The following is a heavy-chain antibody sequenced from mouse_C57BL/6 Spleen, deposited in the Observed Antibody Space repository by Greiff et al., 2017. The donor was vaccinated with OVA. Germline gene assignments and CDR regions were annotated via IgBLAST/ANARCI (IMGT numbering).Heavy chain of an antibody. J-gene: IGHJ4*01. CDR2: LSSGGDYI. D-gene: IGHD1-1*01. V-gene: IGHV5-9-1*02. Sequence: EVHLVESGEGLVKPGGSLKLSCAASGFTFSSYAMSWVRQTPEKRLEWVAYLSSGGDYIYYADTVKGRFTISRDNARNTLYLQMSSLKSEDTAMYYCTRDQNYGSSYAMDYWGQGTSVTVSS. CDR1: GFTFSSYA. CDR3: TRDQNYGSSYAMDY.